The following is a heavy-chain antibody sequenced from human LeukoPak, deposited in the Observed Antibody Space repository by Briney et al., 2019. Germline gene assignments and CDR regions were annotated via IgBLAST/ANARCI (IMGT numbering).Heavy chain of an antibody. D-gene: IGHD4-17*01. V-gene: IGHV4-34*01. CDR1: GGSFSGYY. Sequence: SETLSLTGAVYGGSFSGYYWSWIRQPPGKGLEWIGEINHSGSTNYNPSLKSRVTISVDTSKNQFSLKLSSVTAADTAVYYCARFTTVTDYWGQGTLVTVSS. J-gene: IGHJ4*02. CDR2: INHSGST. CDR3: ARFTTVTDY.